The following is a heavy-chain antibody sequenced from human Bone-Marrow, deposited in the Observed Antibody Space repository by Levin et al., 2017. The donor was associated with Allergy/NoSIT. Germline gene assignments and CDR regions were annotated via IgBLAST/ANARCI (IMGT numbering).Heavy chain of an antibody. CDR3: VRGGGYYGSW. V-gene: IGHV3-7*05. J-gene: IGHJ4*02. CDR1: GFTFSDYW. Sequence: PGGSLRLSCEASGFTFSDYWMSWVRQPSGKGLEWVARINKGRNEISYVDSVKGRFTISRDDGKKSLYLQMNSLRVEDTAMYYCVRGGGYYGSWWGQGALVTVSS. D-gene: IGHD3-10*01. CDR2: INKGRNEI.